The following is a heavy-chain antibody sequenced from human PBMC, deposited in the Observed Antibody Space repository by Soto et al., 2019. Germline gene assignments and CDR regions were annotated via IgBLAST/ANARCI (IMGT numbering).Heavy chain of an antibody. CDR2: INPYNRNT. V-gene: IGHV1-18*01. D-gene: IGHD2-21*01. Sequence: QVHLVQSGSEVKKPGASVKVSCKASGYTFPSYGVTWVRQAPGHGLEWVGWINPYNRNTHFAPLVHGRVTLTTDTSTGTAFMELRGLTSDDTAVYYCARGGDDYSPLDYWGQGTLVTVSS. CDR1: GYTFPSYG. CDR3: ARGGDDYSPLDY. J-gene: IGHJ4*02.